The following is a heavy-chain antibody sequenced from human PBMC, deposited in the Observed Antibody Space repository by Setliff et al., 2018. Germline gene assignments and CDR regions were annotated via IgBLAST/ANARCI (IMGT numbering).Heavy chain of an antibody. V-gene: IGHV4-59*08. CDR2: IYYSGST. D-gene: IGHD1-26*01. J-gene: IGHJ5*02. CDR3: ARGYSGSYGRFDP. CDR1: GGSIRSYY. Sequence: SETLSLTCTVSGGSIRSYYWNWIRQPPGKGLEWIGYIYYSGSTNYNPSLKSRVTISVDTSKNHFSLKLSSVTAADTAVYYCARGYSGSYGRFDPWGQGTLVTVSS.